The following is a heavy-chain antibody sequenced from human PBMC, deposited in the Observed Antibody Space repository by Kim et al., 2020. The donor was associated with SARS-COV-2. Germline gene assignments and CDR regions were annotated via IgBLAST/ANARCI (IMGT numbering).Heavy chain of an antibody. V-gene: IGHV4-34*01. CDR1: GGSFSGYY. CDR3: ARGWYSSSWYHTASKD. CDR2: INHSGST. D-gene: IGHD6-13*01. J-gene: IGHJ4*02. Sequence: SETLSLTCAVYGGSFSGYYLSWIRQPPGKGLEWIGEINHSGSTNYNPSLKSRVTISVDTSKNQFSLKLSSVTAADTAVYYCARGWYSSSWYHTASKDWGQGTLVTVSS.